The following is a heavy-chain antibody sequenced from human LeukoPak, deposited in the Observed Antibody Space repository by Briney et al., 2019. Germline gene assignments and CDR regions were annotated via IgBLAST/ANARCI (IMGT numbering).Heavy chain of an antibody. CDR3: ARRQGTTLNFDY. CDR2: INAYNGNT. D-gene: IGHD1-1*01. Sequence: GASVKVSCKASGYTXSSYGFSGVRQAPGQGLEWMGWINAYNGNTNYAQDLQGRVTMTTDTSTSTAYMELRSLRSDDTAVYYCARRQGTTLNFDYWGQGTLVTVSS. J-gene: IGHJ4*02. CDR1: GYTXSSYG. V-gene: IGHV1-18*01.